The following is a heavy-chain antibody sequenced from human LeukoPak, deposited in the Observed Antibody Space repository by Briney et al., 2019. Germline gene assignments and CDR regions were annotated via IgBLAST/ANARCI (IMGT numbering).Heavy chain of an antibody. Sequence: SVKVSCKASGGTFSSYAISWVRQPPGQGLEWMGGIIPIFGTANYAQRFQGRDTITTDESTSTAYIELSSLRSDDAAVYCCASTYCGGDCYSLPYFDYWGQGTQVTVSS. CDR3: ASTYCGGDCYSLPYFDY. D-gene: IGHD2-21*02. CDR2: IIPIFGTA. J-gene: IGHJ4*02. V-gene: IGHV1-69*05. CDR1: GGTFSSYA.